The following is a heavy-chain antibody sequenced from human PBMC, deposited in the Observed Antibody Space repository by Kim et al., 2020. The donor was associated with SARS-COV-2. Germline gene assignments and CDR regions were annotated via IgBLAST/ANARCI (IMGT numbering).Heavy chain of an antibody. D-gene: IGHD3-10*01. V-gene: IGHV3-74*01. J-gene: IGHJ6*02. CDR2: INSDGSST. CDR1: GFTFSSYW. Sequence: GGSLRLSCAASGFTFSSYWMHWVRQAPGKGLVWVSGINSDGSSTSYADSVKGRFTISRDNAKNTLYLQMNSLRAEDTAVYYCARGDYYGSGSYSQTLYYYYGMDVWGQGTTVTVSS. CDR3: ARGDYYGSGSYSQTLYYYYGMDV.